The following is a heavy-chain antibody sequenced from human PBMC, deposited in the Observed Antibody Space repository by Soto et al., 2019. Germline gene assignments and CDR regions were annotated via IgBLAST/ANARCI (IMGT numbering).Heavy chain of an antibody. Sequence: SETLSLTCTVSGGSISSGGYYWSWIRHHPGKGLEWIGYIYYSGSTYYNPSLKSRVTISVDTSKNQFSLKLSSVTAADTAVYYCARTRSRVTTSFDYWGQGTLVTVSS. CDR1: GGSISSGGYY. J-gene: IGHJ4*02. V-gene: IGHV4-31*03. CDR3: ARTRSRVTTSFDY. CDR2: IYYSGST. D-gene: IGHD4-17*01.